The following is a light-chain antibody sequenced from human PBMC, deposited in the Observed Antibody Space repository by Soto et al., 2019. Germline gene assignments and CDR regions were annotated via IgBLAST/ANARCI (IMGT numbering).Light chain of an antibody. CDR1: QSVSSSY. J-gene: IGKJ4*01. V-gene: IGKV3-20*01. CDR2: GAS. CDR3: QQYGSS. Sequence: EIVLTQSPGTLSLSPGERATLSCRASQSVSSSYLAWYQQKPGQAPRLLIYGASSRATGIPDRFSGSGSGTDFTRTISRLEPEDFAVYYCQQYGSSLGGGTKVEIK.